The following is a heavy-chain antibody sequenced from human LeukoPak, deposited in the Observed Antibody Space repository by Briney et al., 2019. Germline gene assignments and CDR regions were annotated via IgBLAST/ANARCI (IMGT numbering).Heavy chain of an antibody. CDR3: AKLVMNSLFDY. CDR1: GFTFSSNA. V-gene: IGHV3-23*01. D-gene: IGHD2-21*01. Sequence: GGSLRHSCAASGFTFSSNAMSWVRQAPGKGLEWVAAIGSSGTSTYYADSVEGRFTISRDNSKNTLYLQMNSLRAEDTAVYYCAKLVMNSLFDYWGQGTLVTASS. CDR2: IGSSGTST. J-gene: IGHJ4*02.